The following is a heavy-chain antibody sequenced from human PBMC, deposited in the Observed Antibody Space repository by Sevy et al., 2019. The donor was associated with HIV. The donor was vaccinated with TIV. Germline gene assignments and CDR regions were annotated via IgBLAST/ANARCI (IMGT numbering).Heavy chain of an antibody. CDR2: INHSGST. Sequence: SETLSLTCAVYGGSFSGYYWSWIRQPPGKGLEWIGEINHSGSTNYNPSLKSRVTLSVDTSKNQFSLKLSSVTAADTAVYYCARGRTLPATVTTPYYFDYWGQGTLVTVSS. D-gene: IGHD4-17*01. CDR3: ARGRTLPATVTTPYYFDY. J-gene: IGHJ4*02. V-gene: IGHV4-34*01. CDR1: GGSFSGYY.